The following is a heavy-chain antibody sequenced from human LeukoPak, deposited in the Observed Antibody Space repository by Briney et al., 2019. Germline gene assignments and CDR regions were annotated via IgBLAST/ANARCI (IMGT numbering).Heavy chain of an antibody. CDR1: GYTFTGCY. D-gene: IGHD3-16*01. V-gene: IGHV1-18*04. Sequence: ASVKVSCKASGYTFTGCYMHWVRQAPGQGLEWMGWISAYNGNTNYAQKLQGRVTMTTDTSTSTAYMELRSLRSDDTAVYYCARGGLMITFGGVHIDYWGQGTLVTVSS. CDR3: ARGGLMITFGGVHIDY. J-gene: IGHJ4*02. CDR2: ISAYNGNT.